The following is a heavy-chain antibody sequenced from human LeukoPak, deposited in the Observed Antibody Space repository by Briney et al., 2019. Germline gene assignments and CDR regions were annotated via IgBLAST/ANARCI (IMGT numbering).Heavy chain of an antibody. V-gene: IGHV1-2*06. CDR2: INPNSGGT. Sequence: ASVKVSCKPSGFMFTGYYMHWVRQAPGRGLDWMGRINPNSGGTNYAQKFQGRVTITRGTSISTAYIELNRLRSDDAAVYYCARDGDIVGVVYCYYYYMDAWGKGTKVTVPS. J-gene: IGHJ6*03. CDR3: ARDGDIVGVVYCYYYYMDA. CDR1: GFMFTGYY. D-gene: IGHD1-26*01.